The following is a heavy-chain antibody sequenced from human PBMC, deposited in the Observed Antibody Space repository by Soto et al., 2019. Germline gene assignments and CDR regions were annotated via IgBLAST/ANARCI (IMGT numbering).Heavy chain of an antibody. CDR3: ARDLQGPGPYYYYYYGMDV. J-gene: IGHJ6*02. CDR1: GYTFTSYA. CDR2: INAGNGNT. Sequence: ASVKVSCKASGYTFTSYAMHWVRQAPGQRLEWMGWINAGNGNTKYSQKFQGRVTITRDTSASTAYMELSSLRSEDTAVYYCARDLQGPGPYYYYYYGMDVWGQGTTVTVSS. V-gene: IGHV1-3*01.